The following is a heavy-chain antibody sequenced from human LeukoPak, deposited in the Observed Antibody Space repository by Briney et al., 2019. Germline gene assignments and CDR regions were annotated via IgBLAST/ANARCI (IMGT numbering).Heavy chain of an antibody. D-gene: IGHD3-16*01. Sequence: PGGSLRLSCAASGFSFSTYAMNWVRQAPGKGLEWVSSISSSRNYISYADSVKGRFTISRDNAKNSLFLQMNSLRAEDTAVYYCARVNVCPRCHFDYWGEGTLLTVSS. CDR1: GFSFSTYA. CDR2: ISSSRNYI. J-gene: IGHJ4*02. V-gene: IGHV3-21*01. CDR3: ARVNVCPRCHFDY.